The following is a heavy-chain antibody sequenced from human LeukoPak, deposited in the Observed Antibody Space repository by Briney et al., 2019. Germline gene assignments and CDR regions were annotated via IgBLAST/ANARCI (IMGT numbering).Heavy chain of an antibody. Sequence: GGSLRLSCAASGFTFSSHSMNWVRQAPGKGLEWVAFISYDGTNKYCADSVKGRFTISRDNSKNTLYLQMNSLRAEDTALYYCAREILTGYAFDIWGQGTMVTVSS. V-gene: IGHV3-30-3*01. CDR2: ISYDGTNK. CDR3: AREILTGYAFDI. D-gene: IGHD7-27*01. J-gene: IGHJ3*02. CDR1: GFTFSSHS.